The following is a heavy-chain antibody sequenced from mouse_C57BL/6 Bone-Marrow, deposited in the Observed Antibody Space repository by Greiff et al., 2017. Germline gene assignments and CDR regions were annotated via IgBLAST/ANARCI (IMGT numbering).Heavy chain of an antibody. V-gene: IGHV1-9*01. CDR1: GYTFTGYW. CDR3: ARGYGYPWFAY. Sequence: VQLQQSGAELMKPGASVKLSCKATGYTFTGYWIEWVKQRPGHGLEWIGEILPGRGSTNYNEKFKGKATFTADTSSNTAYMQLSSLTTEDSAIYYCARGYGYPWFAYWGQGTLVTVSA. CDR2: ILPGRGST. D-gene: IGHD2-2*01. J-gene: IGHJ3*01.